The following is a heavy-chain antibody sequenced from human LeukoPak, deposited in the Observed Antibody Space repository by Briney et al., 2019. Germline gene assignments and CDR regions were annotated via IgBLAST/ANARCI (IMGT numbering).Heavy chain of an antibody. CDR1: GFTISSYG. V-gene: IGHV3-23*01. Sequence: GVNVTFTCAASGFTISSYGMIWLRQAPGKGLEGVLVISGSGGSTYYADFVKGRFAISRDNSKNTLYLQMNSLRAEDTAVYYCARGGSSCNAEYFQHWGQGTLVTVSS. J-gene: IGHJ1*01. CDR2: ISGSGGST. D-gene: IGHD6-13*01. CDR3: ARGGSSCNAEYFQH.